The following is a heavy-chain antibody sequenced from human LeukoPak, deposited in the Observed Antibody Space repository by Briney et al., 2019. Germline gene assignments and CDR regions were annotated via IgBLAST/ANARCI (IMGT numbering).Heavy chain of an antibody. J-gene: IGHJ4*02. CDR1: GFTFSSYS. CDR2: ISSSSSYI. Sequence: GGSLRFSCAASGFTFSSYSMNWVRQAPGKGLEWVSSISSSSSYIYYADSVKGRFTISRDNAKNSLYLQMNSLRAEDTAVYYCARGSNFWSGYSLYLVDYWGQGTLVTVSS. CDR3: ARGSNFWSGYSLYLVDY. D-gene: IGHD3-3*01. V-gene: IGHV3-21*01.